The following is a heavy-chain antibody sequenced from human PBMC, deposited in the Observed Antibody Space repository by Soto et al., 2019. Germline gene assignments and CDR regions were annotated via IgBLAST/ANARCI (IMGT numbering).Heavy chain of an antibody. CDR2: IRSKAYGGTT. Sequence: GGSLKLSCTASGFTFGDYAMSWFRQAPGKGLDWVGFIRSKAYGGTTEYAASVKGRFTISRDNAKNSLYLQMNSLKTEDTALYYCEKDTAPGFYDANGHLDYWGQGTPVTVSS. V-gene: IGHV3-49*03. CDR3: EKDTAPGFYDANGHLDY. D-gene: IGHD2-8*01. J-gene: IGHJ4*02. CDR1: GFTFGDYA.